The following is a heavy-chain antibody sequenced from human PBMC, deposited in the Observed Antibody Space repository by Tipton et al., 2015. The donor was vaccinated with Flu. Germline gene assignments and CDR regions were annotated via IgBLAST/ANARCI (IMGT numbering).Heavy chain of an antibody. CDR3: ARDPSLGMPDYFDY. J-gene: IGHJ4*02. V-gene: IGHV4-59*12. Sequence: TLSLTCAVYGGSFSSYYWNWIRQPPGKGLEWIGYIYNSEYTKYNPSLKSRVTISVDTSKKQFSLQLRSVTAADTAVYYCARDPSLGMPDYFDYWGQGTLVTASS. CDR2: IYNSEYT. D-gene: IGHD2-2*01. CDR1: GGSFSSYY.